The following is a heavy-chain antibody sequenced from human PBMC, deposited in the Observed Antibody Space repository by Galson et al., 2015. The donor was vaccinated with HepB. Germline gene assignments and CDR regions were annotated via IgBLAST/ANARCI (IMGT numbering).Heavy chain of an antibody. J-gene: IGHJ6*02. CDR3: AREGDYDFWSGYYTLLYYYYGMDV. CDR2: ISYDGSNK. CDR1: GFTFSSYA. V-gene: IGHV3-30-3*01. D-gene: IGHD3-3*01. Sequence: SLRLSCAASGFTFSSYAMHWVRQAPGKGLEWVAVISYDGSNKYYADSVKGRFTISRDNSKNTLYLQMNSLRAEDTAVYYCAREGDYDFWSGYYTLLYYYYGMDVWGQGTTVTVSS.